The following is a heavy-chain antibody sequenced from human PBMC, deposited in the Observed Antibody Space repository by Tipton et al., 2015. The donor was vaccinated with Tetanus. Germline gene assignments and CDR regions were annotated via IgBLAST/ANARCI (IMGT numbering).Heavy chain of an antibody. CDR2: IYIPEGT. D-gene: IGHD2/OR15-2a*01. V-gene: IGHV4-59*01. CDR3: ARAANNSRRRGYDV. Sequence: TLSLTCTVSGDSISRSYWSWIRQSPGKGLEWIGYIYIPEGTIYNPSLQSRVIISVDTSKSQVSLRLTSVTAAGTAIYYCARAANNSRRRGYDVWGQGTKVIVSS. CDR1: GDSISRSY. J-gene: IGHJ3*01.